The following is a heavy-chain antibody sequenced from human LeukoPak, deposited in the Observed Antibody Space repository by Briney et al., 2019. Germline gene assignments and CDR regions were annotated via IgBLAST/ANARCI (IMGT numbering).Heavy chain of an antibody. CDR3: ARDHYCSGGSCIAFDI. Sequence: GSSVKVPCKASGGTFSSYAISWVRQAPGQGLEWMGGIIPIFGTANYAQKFQGRVTITTDESTSTAYMELSSLRSEDTAVYYCARDHYCSGGSCIAFDIWGQGTMVTVSS. CDR1: GGTFSSYA. CDR2: IIPIFGTA. D-gene: IGHD2-15*01. J-gene: IGHJ3*02. V-gene: IGHV1-69*05.